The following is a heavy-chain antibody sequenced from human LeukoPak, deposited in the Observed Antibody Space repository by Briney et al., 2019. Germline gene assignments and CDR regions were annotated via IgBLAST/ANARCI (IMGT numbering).Heavy chain of an antibody. J-gene: IGHJ4*02. CDR3: ARDQEAFDY. Sequence: ASVKVSCKASGGTFSSYALSWVRQAPGQGLEWMGGIIPIFGTANYAQKFQGRVTVTRDTSTSTVHMELSGLRSEDTAVYYCARDQEAFDYWGQGTLVTVSS. V-gene: IGHV1-69*05. CDR1: GGTFSSYA. CDR2: IIPIFGTA.